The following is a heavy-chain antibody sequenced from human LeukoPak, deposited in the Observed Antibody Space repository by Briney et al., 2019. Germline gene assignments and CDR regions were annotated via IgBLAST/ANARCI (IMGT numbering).Heavy chain of an antibody. J-gene: IGHJ4*02. Sequence: GASVKVSCKASGYTFTSYDINWVRQATGQGLEWMGWMNPNSGNTGYAQKFQGRVTITRNTSISTAYMELSSLRSEDTAVYYCARDTKQLGALGYWGQGTLVTVSS. CDR2: MNPNSGNT. CDR3: ARDTKQLGALGY. V-gene: IGHV1-8*03. D-gene: IGHD6-6*01. CDR1: GYTFTSYD.